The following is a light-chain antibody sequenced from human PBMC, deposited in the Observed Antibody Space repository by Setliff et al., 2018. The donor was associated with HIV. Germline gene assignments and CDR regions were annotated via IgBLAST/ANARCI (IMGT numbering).Light chain of an antibody. J-gene: IGLJ1*01. CDR3: CSYAGSYV. V-gene: IGLV2-11*01. CDR2: DVN. Sequence: QSALTQPRSVSGSPGQSVTTACIGTSSDVGGYKHVSWYQQHPGKAPKLIIYDVNKRPSGVPDRFSGSMSGNTASLTISGLQADDEADYYCCSYAGSYVFETGTKVTV. CDR1: SSDVGGYKH.